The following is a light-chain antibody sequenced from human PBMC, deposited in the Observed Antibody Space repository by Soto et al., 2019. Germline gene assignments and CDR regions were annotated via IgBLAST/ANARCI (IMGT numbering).Light chain of an antibody. Sequence: EIVLTQSPATLSLSPGERANLSCGASQSISSSYLSWYQQKPGLAPRLLIYDVSSRVTCIPDRISGSGSGTVVSLTISRIQPDDFAVYYCQQYDSSPYTFGQGTKLEIK. V-gene: IGKV3D-20*01. J-gene: IGKJ2*01. CDR2: DVS. CDR1: QSISSSY. CDR3: QQYDSSPYT.